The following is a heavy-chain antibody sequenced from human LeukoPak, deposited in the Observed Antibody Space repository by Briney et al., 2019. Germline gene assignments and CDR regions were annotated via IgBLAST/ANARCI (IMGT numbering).Heavy chain of an antibody. D-gene: IGHD2-8*01. J-gene: IGHJ1*01. Sequence: SVKVSCKASGGTFSRSTFTWVRQAPGQGLEWLGRIIPILGITKYARKFQGRVTISADKSTSTAYMELSSLRAEDTAVYYCARASCTNGICSGGTDEFFQYWGQGTLVTVSS. CDR1: GGTFSRST. V-gene: IGHV1-69*02. CDR3: ARASCTNGICSGGTDEFFQY. CDR2: IIPILGIT.